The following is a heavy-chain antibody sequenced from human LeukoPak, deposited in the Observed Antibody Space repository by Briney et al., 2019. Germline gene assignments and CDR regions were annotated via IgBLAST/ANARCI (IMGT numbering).Heavy chain of an antibody. CDR2: ISGSGCIT. J-gene: IGHJ5*02. V-gene: IGHV3-23*01. Sequence: GGSLRLSCSASGFTFSSYAMSWVRQAPGKGLEWVSAISGSGCITYYADSVKGRFTIHSDNSKNTLYLQMNSLRAEDTAVYYCAKDALGIGYCSGGSCRSPNWFDPWGQGTLVTVSS. CDR3: AKDALGIGYCSGGSCRSPNWFDP. CDR1: GFTFSSYA. D-gene: IGHD2-15*01.